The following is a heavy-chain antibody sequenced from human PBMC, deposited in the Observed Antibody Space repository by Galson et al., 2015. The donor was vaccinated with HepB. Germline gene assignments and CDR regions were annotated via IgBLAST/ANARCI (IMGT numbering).Heavy chain of an antibody. J-gene: IGHJ3*02. V-gene: IGHV6-1*01. CDR1: GDSVSSNSAA. Sequence: CAISGDSVSSNSAAWNWIRQSPSRGLEWLGRTYYRSKWYNDYAVSVKSRITINPDTSKNQFSLQPNSVTPEDTAVYYCARVERSIVGTYAFDIWGQGTMVTVSS. D-gene: IGHD1-26*01. CDR2: TYYRSKWYN. CDR3: ARVERSIVGTYAFDI.